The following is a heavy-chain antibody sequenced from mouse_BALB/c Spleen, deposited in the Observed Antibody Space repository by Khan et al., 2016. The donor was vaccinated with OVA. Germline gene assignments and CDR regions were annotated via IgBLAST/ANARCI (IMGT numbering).Heavy chain of an antibody. CDR3: SRSGYGSFAY. CDR2: INPSSGGT. V-gene: IGHV1S81*02. CDR1: GYTFTSYY. J-gene: IGHJ3*01. Sequence: QIQLVQSGAELVKPGASVRLSCKASGYTFTSYYLYWVKQSPGQGLEWIGDINPSSGGTNFNEKFKSKATLTVDKSSSTAYIQLNSLTSEDSAVYYCSRSGYGSFAYWGQGTLVTVSA. D-gene: IGHD2-2*01.